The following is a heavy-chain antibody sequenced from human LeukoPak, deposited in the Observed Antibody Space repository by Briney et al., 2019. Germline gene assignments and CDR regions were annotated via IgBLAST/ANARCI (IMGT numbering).Heavy chain of an antibody. CDR2: IYPGDFDT. CDR1: GYNFISYW. Sequence: PGESLKISCKGSGYNFISYWIGWVRQMPGKGLEWMGIIYPGDFDTRYSPSFQGQVTISVAKSIRTAYLQWNSLKASDTAMYYCARQYGDSVPYYYGMDVWGQGTTVTVSS. D-gene: IGHD4-17*01. CDR3: ARQYGDSVPYYYGMDV. J-gene: IGHJ6*02. V-gene: IGHV5-51*01.